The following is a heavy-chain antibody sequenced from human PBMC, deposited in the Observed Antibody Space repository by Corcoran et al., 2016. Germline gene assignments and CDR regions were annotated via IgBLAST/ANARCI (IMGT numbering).Heavy chain of an antibody. V-gene: IGHV4-34*01. CDR3: ARTQYSYGYEGPVHDY. J-gene: IGHJ4*02. CDR1: GGSFSGYY. Sequence: QVQLQQWGAGLLKPSETLSLTCAVSGGSFSGYYWSWIRQPPGKGLEWIGEINHSGSTNYNPSLKSRVTISVDTSKNQFSLKLSSVTAADTAVYDCARTQYSYGYEGPVHDYWGQGTLVTVSS. D-gene: IGHD5-18*01. CDR2: INHSGST.